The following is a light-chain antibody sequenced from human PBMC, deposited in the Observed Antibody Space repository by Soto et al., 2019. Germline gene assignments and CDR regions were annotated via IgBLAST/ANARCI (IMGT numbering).Light chain of an antibody. Sequence: DIQMTQSPSTLSASVGDGVTITCRASQSISSWLAWYQQKPGKAPKLLIYKASLLENGVPSRFSGSGSVTDFTLTISSLQPDDFATYYCQHSNTYSITFGQGTRLDIK. CDR2: KAS. J-gene: IGKJ5*01. CDR3: QHSNTYSIT. CDR1: QSISSW. V-gene: IGKV1-5*03.